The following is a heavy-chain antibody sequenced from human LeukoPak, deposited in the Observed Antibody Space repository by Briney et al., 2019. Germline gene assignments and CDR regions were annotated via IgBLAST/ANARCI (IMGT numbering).Heavy chain of an antibody. CDR3: ARGVTAAGSS. J-gene: IGHJ5*02. CDR2: INYIGST. V-gene: IGHV4-59*01. D-gene: IGHD6-13*01. CDR1: GDSITTYY. Sequence: PSETLSLTCTVSGDSITTYYWSWIRQSPGKGLEWIGYINYIGSTNYNPSPKNRVTISADISKSQFSLRLRSVTAADTAVYFCARGVTAAGSSWGQGTLVTVSS.